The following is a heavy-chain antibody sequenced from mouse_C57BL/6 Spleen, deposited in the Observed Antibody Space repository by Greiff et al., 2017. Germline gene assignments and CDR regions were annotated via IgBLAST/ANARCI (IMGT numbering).Heavy chain of an antibody. D-gene: IGHD1-1*01. CDR2: IYPRDGST. CDR3: AREDYCGSSYVGFGY. V-gene: IGHV1-78*01. CDR1: GYTFTDHT. J-gene: IGHJ2*01. Sequence: QVQLQQSDAELVKPGASVKISCKVSGYTFTDHTIHWMKQRPEQGLEWIGYIYPRDGSTKYNEKFKGKATLTADKSSSTAYMQLNSLTSEDSAVYFCAREDYCGSSYVGFGYWGQGTTLTVSS.